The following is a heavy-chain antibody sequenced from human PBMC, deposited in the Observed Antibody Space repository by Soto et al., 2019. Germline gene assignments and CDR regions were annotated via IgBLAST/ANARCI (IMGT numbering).Heavy chain of an antibody. J-gene: IGHJ4*02. CDR2: ISGSGGST. V-gene: IGHV3-23*01. Sequence: GGSLRLSCAASGFTFSSYAMSWVRQAPGKGLEWVSAISGSGGSTYYADSVKGRFTISRDNSKNTLYLQMNSLRAEDTAVYYCAKDLNPMVRGPPGYWGQGTLVTVSS. CDR1: GFTFSSYA. CDR3: AKDLNPMVRGPPGY. D-gene: IGHD3-10*01.